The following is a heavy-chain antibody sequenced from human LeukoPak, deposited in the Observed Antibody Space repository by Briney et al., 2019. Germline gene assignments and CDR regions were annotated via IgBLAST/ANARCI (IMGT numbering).Heavy chain of an antibody. CDR3: ARVRGGSGSYFFDY. Sequence: GGSLILSCAASGFTFSSYAMHWVRQAPGKGLEWVAVISYDGSNKYYADSVKGRFTISGDNSKNTLYLQMNSLRAEDTAVYYCARVRGGSGSYFFDYWGQGTLVTVSS. D-gene: IGHD3-10*01. CDR2: ISYDGSNK. CDR1: GFTFSSYA. V-gene: IGHV3-30-3*01. J-gene: IGHJ4*02.